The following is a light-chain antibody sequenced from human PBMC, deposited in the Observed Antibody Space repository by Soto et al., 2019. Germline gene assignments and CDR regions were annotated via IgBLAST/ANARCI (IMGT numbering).Light chain of an antibody. J-gene: IGLJ2*01. CDR1: SSNIGNNY. V-gene: IGLV1-51*01. Sequence: QSVLTQSPSVSAAPGQKVTISCSGSSSNIGNNYVSWYQQVPGTAHKLLIYDNNKRPSGIPDRFSGAKSGTSGTLDITGLQTGDEADYYCATWDGSLPGDVFGGGTKLTGL. CDR2: DNN. CDR3: ATWDGSLPGDV.